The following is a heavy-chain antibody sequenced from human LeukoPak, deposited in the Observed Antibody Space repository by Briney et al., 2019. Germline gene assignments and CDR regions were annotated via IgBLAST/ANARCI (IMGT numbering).Heavy chain of an antibody. Sequence: GGSPRLSCAASGFTFSSYAMHWVRQAPGKGLEWVAVISYDGSNKYYADSVKGRFTISRDNSKNTLYLQMNSLRAEDTAVYYCARDLNGCLDYWGQGTLVTVSS. V-gene: IGHV3-30-3*01. CDR1: GFTFSSYA. J-gene: IGHJ4*02. CDR2: ISYDGSNK. CDR3: ARDLNGCLDY. D-gene: IGHD2-8*01.